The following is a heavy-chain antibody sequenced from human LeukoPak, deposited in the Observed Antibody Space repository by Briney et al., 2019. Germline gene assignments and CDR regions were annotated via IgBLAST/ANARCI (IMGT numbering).Heavy chain of an antibody. J-gene: IGHJ4*02. V-gene: IGHV3-23*01. CDR1: GFTFSSYA. CDR2: ISGSGGST. CDR3: AKDFDYDSSGLDY. Sequence: GGSLRLSCAASGFTFSSYAMSWVRQAPGKGLEWVSAISGSGGSTYYADSVKGRFTISRDNSKNTLYLQMNSLRAKDTAVYYCAKDFDYDSSGLDYWGQGTLVTVSS. D-gene: IGHD3-22*01.